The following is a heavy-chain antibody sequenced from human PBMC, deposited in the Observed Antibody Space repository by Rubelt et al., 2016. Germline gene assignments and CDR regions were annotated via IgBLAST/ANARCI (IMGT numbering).Heavy chain of an antibody. Sequence: SGAEVKKPGASVKVSCKASGYTFSNYGVTWVRQAPGQGLEWMGWVSAYNGNTNYVQKLQGRLTMTTDTSTNTAYMVLRSLRSDDTAVYYCAREPLPYSSSWYGSDYWGQGTLVTVSS. D-gene: IGHD6-13*01. CDR1: GYTFSNYG. CDR3: AREPLPYSSSWYGSDY. V-gene: IGHV1-18*01. J-gene: IGHJ4*02. CDR2: VSAYNGNT.